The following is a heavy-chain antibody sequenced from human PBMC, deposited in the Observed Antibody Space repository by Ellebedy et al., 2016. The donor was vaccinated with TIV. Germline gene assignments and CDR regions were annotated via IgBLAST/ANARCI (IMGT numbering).Heavy chain of an antibody. V-gene: IGHV4-59*01. CDR2: LYHSGNT. CDR1: GDSISNSF. CDR3: ARGSVTSGWDS. J-gene: IGHJ4*02. Sequence: MPGGSLRLSCAVSGDSISNSFWSWIRQSPGKGLEWIGYLYHSGNTNYNPSLKSRVTISADTSQNRVSLKLTSVTAADTAVYYCARGSVTSGWDSWGQGTLVTVSS.